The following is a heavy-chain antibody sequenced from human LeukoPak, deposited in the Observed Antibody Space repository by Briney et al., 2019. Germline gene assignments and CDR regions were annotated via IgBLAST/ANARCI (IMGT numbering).Heavy chain of an antibody. CDR2: ISSSGNYI. D-gene: IGHD5-24*01. Sequence: GGSLRLSCPASGLTLRNYRMNWLRQAPGKGLAWVSSISSSGNYIFYADSMRGRFTISRDNANNSVYLQMISLRAEGTAVYYCAGHPAEMNTLWGQGTLVTVSS. CDR1: GLTLRNYR. J-gene: IGHJ4*02. V-gene: IGHV3-21*01. CDR3: AGHPAEMNTL.